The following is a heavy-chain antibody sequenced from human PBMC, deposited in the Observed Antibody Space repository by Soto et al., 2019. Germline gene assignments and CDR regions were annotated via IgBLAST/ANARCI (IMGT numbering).Heavy chain of an antibody. CDR2: IKHSGST. V-gene: IGHV4-34*01. Sequence: SATLSLTCAVYGGSFGGYYWSWIRQPPGKGLEWIGEIKHSGSTNYNPSLKSRVTISVDTSKNPCSLKLSSVTAADTAVYYCAKGTYYYDSGGYYYYYGMDVWGQGTTVTVSS. J-gene: IGHJ6*02. CDR3: AKGTYYYDSGGYYYYYGMDV. D-gene: IGHD3-22*01. CDR1: GGSFGGYY.